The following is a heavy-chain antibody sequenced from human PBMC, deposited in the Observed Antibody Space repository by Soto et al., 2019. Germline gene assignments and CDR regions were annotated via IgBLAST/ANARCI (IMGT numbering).Heavy chain of an antibody. J-gene: IGHJ4*01. CDR3: ARVTTVTKIAY. D-gene: IGHD4-17*01. V-gene: IGHV4-59*01. CDR1: GASIGSSY. CDR2: IFYSGST. Sequence: PSETLSLTCTVSGASIGSSYWSWIRQPPGKGLEWMGYIFYSGSTNYSPSLNSRVSITVDTSKNQLSLNLSSVTAADTAVYYCARVTTVTKIAYWGHGMVVTVSS.